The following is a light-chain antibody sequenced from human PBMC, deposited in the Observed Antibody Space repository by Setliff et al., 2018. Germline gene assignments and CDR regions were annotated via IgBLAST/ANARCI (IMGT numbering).Light chain of an antibody. Sequence: QSVLTQPASVSGSPGQSIAISCTGTSSDVGAYDYVSWYQQHPDRAPKLMIYDVSKRPSGVSNRFSGSKSGNTASLTISGLQPADEADYYCCSYTRTETTEVFGSGTKGTV. CDR3: CSYTRTETTEV. CDR1: SSDVGAYDY. CDR2: DVS. J-gene: IGLJ6*01. V-gene: IGLV2-23*02.